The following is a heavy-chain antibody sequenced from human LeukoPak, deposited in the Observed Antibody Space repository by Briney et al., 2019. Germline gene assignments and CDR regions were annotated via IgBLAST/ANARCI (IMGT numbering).Heavy chain of an antibody. D-gene: IGHD3-10*02. V-gene: IGHV3-48*01. CDR3: AELGITMIGGV. CDR1: GFPFITYN. J-gene: IGHJ6*04. Sequence: GGSLTLSCAVSGFPFITYNMNWVRQAPGKGLEWVSYIDSSSSTIYYADSVKGRFTVSRDNAKNSLDLQMNSLRAEDTAVYYCAELGITMIGGVWGKGTTVTISS. CDR2: IDSSSSTI.